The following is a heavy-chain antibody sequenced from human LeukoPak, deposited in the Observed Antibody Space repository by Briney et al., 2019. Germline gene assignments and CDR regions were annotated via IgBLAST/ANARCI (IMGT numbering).Heavy chain of an antibody. CDR2: ISYDGSNK. V-gene: IGHV3-30*18. J-gene: IGHJ4*02. CDR3: AKGYSSSSGENHLDY. Sequence: GRSLRLSCAASGFTFSSYGMHWVRQAPGKGLEWVAVISYDGSNKYYADSVKGRFTISRDNSKNTLYLQMNSLRAEDTAVYYCAKGYSSSSGENHLDYWGQGTLVTVSS. D-gene: IGHD6-6*01. CDR1: GFTFSSYG.